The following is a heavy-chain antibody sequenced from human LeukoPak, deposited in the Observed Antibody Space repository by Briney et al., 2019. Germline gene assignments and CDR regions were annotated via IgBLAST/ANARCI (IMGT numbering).Heavy chain of an antibody. CDR3: ARDQDRGYDFSFDY. V-gene: IGHV7-4-1*02. J-gene: IGHJ4*02. Sequence: ASVKVSCKAPGNIFTTYALNWVRQAPGQGLEWMGWINTNTGDPTYAQGFTGRFVFSLDTSVNTAYLQISSLKAEDTAVYYCARDQDRGYDFSFDYWGQGSLVTVSS. CDR1: GNIFTTYA. CDR2: INTNTGDP. D-gene: IGHD5-12*01.